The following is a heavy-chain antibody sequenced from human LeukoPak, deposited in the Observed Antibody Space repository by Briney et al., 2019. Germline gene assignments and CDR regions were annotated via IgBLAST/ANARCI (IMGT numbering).Heavy chain of an antibody. CDR3: ARVDYVGSFDP. V-gene: IGHV4-34*01. CDR2: INHSGST. J-gene: IGHJ5*02. D-gene: IGHD4-17*01. CDR1: GGSFSGYY. Sequence: SETLSLTCAVYGGSFSGYYWSWIRQPPGKGLEWIGEINHSGSTNYNPPLKSRVTISVDTSKNQFSLKLSSVTAADTAVYYCARVDYVGSFDPWGQGTLVTVSS.